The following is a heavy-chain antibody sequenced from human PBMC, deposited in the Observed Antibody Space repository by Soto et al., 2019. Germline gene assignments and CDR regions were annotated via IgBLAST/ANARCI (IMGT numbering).Heavy chain of an antibody. CDR1: GFTVSSNY. Sequence: GGSLRLSCAASGFTVSSNYMSWVRQAPGKGLEWVSVIYSGGSTYYADSVKGRFTISRDNSKNTLYLQMNSLRAEDTAVYYCARGTFTYDILTGYPDAFDIWGQGTMVT. J-gene: IGHJ3*02. CDR2: IYSGGST. V-gene: IGHV3-66*01. D-gene: IGHD3-9*01. CDR3: ARGTFTYDILTGYPDAFDI.